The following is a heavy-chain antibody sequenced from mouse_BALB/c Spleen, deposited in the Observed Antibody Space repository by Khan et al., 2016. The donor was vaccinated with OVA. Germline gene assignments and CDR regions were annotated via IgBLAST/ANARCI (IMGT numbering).Heavy chain of an antibody. V-gene: IGHV5-6*01. D-gene: IGHD1-2*01. CDR1: GFIFSSYG. CDR3: KRFITTTTGDYYAMDY. CDR2: ISSAGTYT. Sequence: EVELVESGGDLVNPGGSLKLSCAASGFIFSSYGMSWVRQTPDKRLEWVATISSAGTYTYYPDSVKGRFTSFRDNAKNNLSFQMSSLKSEDTAMYYGKRFITTTTGDYYAMDYWGQGTSVTVSS. J-gene: IGHJ4*01.